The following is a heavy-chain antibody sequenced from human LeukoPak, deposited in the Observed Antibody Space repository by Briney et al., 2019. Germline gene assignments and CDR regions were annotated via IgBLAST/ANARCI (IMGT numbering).Heavy chain of an antibody. V-gene: IGHV3-15*01. CDR2: IKSKTDGGTI. Sequence: GGSLRLSCAASGFTFSNAWMNWVRQSPGKGLEWVGRIKSKTDGGTIDYGAPVKGRFTISRDDSKNTLFLQMNSLKTKDTAMYHCTTGVRDSSGYYNFDYWGQGTLVTVSS. CDR1: GFTFSNAW. CDR3: TTGVRDSSGYYNFDY. D-gene: IGHD3-22*01. J-gene: IGHJ4*02.